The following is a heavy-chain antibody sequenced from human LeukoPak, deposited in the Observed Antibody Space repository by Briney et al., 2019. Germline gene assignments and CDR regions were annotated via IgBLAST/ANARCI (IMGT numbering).Heavy chain of an antibody. CDR1: GYTFTSYG. V-gene: IGHV1-2*02. CDR2: IIPKSVAT. J-gene: IGHJ4*02. Sequence: AASVKVSCKASGYTFTSYGISWVRQAPGHGLERMGWIIPKSVATNYAQRFRDRVTVTSDTSTAYMDLSRLTSDDTAVYYCARDLRSGGVTYGQDSWGQGTLATVSS. D-gene: IGHD5-18*01. CDR3: ARDLRSGGVTYGQDS.